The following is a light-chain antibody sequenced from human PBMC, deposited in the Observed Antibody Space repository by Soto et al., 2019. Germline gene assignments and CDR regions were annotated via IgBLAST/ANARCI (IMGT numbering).Light chain of an antibody. Sequence: DIQMTQSPSTLSASVGDRVTISCRASQSISSWLAWYQQKQGQAPKLLIYDASSLERGVPSRFSGSGSGTEVTLTISSLQPDDFATDYGQQYNSYSPGYTVGQGTKLEIK. V-gene: IGKV1-5*01. CDR3: QQYNSYSPGYT. CDR2: DAS. CDR1: QSISSW. J-gene: IGKJ2*01.